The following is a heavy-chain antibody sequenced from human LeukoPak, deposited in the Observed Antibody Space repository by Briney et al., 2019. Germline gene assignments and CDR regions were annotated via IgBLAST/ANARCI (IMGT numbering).Heavy chain of an antibody. D-gene: IGHD3-22*01. CDR1: GFNVSSIY. CDR3: ASLGSRYSESSGSSKGGDY. Sequence: GGSLRLSCVVSGFNVSSIYMNWVRQAPGKGLEWVSYVSPSSSTIYYADSVKGRFTISRDNAKNSLYLQMNNLRDEDAAVYYCASLGSRYSESSGSSKGGDYWGQGTLVTVSS. V-gene: IGHV3-48*02. J-gene: IGHJ4*02. CDR2: VSPSSSTI.